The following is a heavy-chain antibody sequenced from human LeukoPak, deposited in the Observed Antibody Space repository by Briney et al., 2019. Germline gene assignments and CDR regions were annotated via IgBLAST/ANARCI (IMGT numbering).Heavy chain of an antibody. J-gene: IGHJ4*02. D-gene: IGHD1-26*01. CDR3: ARYEGGTMFDY. V-gene: IGHV4-39*01. Sequence: SETVSVTCTVSGGTISSSTYYWGWIRQPPGKGLDGIRSVYYSGRNYYNPFLESRVTISLHTSKSQFSQKLSSVTAADTAVYYCARYEGGTMFDYWGQGTLVTVSS. CDR1: GGTISSSTYY. CDR2: VYYSGRN.